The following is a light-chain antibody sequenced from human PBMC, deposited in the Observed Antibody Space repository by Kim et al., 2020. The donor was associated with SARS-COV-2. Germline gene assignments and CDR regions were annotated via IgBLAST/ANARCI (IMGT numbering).Light chain of an antibody. CDR3: MIWYSSAWV. J-gene: IGLJ3*02. CDR1: SGINVVIYM. V-gene: IGLV5-45*01. Sequence: LTCTRRSGINVVIYMIYWYQQKPGSPPRYVLRYKSDSDKQQGSGVPSRFSGSKDASANAGILLISGLQSEDEADYFCMIWYSSAWVFGGGTQLTVL. CDR2: YKSDSDK.